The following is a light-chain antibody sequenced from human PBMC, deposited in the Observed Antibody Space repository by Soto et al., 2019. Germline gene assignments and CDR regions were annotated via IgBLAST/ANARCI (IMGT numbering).Light chain of an antibody. Sequence: DIPMTQSPSPLSASVGGRVTLTCPASQDISNYLNWYQQKPGKAPKLLIYDASNLDIGVPSRFSGSGSGTHFTFTISSLQPEDFATYYCQQYDYLPITFGQGTRLEIK. J-gene: IGKJ5*01. CDR2: DAS. CDR1: QDISNY. CDR3: QQYDYLPIT. V-gene: IGKV1-33*01.